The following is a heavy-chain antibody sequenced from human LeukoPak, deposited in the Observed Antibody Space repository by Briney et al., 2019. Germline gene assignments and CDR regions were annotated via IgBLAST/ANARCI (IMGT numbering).Heavy chain of an antibody. D-gene: IGHD6-19*01. CDR2: ISYDGSHK. Sequence: GGSLRLSCAASGFTFSSYAMHWVRQAPGKGLEWVAVISYDGSHKYYAGSVKGRFTISRDNSKNTPYLQMNSLRAEDTAVYYCARDAEGSGWTYYYYYYGMDVWGQGTTVTVSS. V-gene: IGHV3-30-3*01. J-gene: IGHJ6*02. CDR3: ARDAEGSGWTYYYYYYGMDV. CDR1: GFTFSSYA.